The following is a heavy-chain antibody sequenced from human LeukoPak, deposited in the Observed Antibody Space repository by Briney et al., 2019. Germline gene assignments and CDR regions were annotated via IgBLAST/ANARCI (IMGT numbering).Heavy chain of an antibody. D-gene: IGHD2-8*01. CDR3: AKDRDIVLMVYAILFDY. Sequence: GGSLRLSCAASGFTFSSYAMSWVRQAPGKGLEWVSAISGSGGSTYYADSVKGRFTISRDNSKNTLYLQMNSLRAEDTAVYYCAKDRDIVLMVYAILFDYWGQGTLVTVSS. CDR1: GFTFSSYA. CDR2: ISGSGGST. V-gene: IGHV3-23*01. J-gene: IGHJ4*02.